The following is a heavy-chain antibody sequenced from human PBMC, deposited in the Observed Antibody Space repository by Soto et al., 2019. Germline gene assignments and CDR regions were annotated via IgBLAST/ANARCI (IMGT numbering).Heavy chain of an antibody. CDR1: GFSFSVSA. V-gene: IGHV3-23*01. J-gene: IGHJ4*02. Sequence: EVQLLESGGGLVQPGGSLRLSCTASGFSFSVSAMSWVRQAPGKGLEWVSALSLSGDNTYYADSVKGRFTISRDTSKNTLYLQMNSLRAEDTAVYYCAKELRPNDYWGQGTLVMVSS. CDR2: LSLSGDNT. CDR3: AKELRPNDY.